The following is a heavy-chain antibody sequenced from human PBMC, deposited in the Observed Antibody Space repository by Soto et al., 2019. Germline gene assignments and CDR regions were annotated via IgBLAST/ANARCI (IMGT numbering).Heavy chain of an antibody. V-gene: IGHV4-30-2*01. CDR2: IYHSGST. J-gene: IGHJ6*02. CDR3: ARDGRYRDIAYYYGTDV. D-gene: IGHD3-9*01. CDR1: GGSISSGGYS. Sequence: PSETLSLTCAVSGGSISSGGYSWSWIRQPPGKGLEWIGYIYHSGSTYYNPSLKSRVTISVDRSKNQFSLKLSSVTAADTAVYYCARDGRYRDIAYYYGTDVWGQGTTVTVSS.